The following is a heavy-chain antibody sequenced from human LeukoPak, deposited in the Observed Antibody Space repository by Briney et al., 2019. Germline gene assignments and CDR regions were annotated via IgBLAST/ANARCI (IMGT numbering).Heavy chain of an antibody. V-gene: IGHV4-4*07. J-gene: IGHJ6*03. Sequence: PSETLSLTCTVSGGSISSYYWSWIRQPAGKGLEWIGRIYTSGSTNYNPSLKSRVTMSVDTSKNQFSLKLSSVTAADTAVYYCARLAAAGVSYYYYYYMDVWGKGTTVTVSS. CDR2: IYTSGST. D-gene: IGHD6-13*01. CDR1: GGSISSYY. CDR3: ARLAAAGVSYYYYYYMDV.